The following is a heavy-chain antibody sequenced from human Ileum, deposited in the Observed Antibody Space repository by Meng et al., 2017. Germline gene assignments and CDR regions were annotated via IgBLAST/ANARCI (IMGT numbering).Heavy chain of an antibody. Sequence: EVQLVESVGGFVKPGGSLRLSCAASGFTFSDRWMTWVRQAPGKGLEWVGHIQSKADGGTTDYAAPVKGRFTISRDDSKSTLYLQMNSLKTEDTAVYYCTTFYAGYWGQGTLVTVSS. D-gene: IGHD3-16*01. CDR3: TTFYAGY. CDR1: GFTFSDRW. V-gene: IGHV3-15*01. J-gene: IGHJ4*02. CDR2: IQSKADGGTT.